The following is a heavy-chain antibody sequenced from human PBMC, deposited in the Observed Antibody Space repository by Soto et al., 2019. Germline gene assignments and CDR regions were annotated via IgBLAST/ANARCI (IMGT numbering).Heavy chain of an antibody. J-gene: IGHJ6*02. CDR1: GFTFSNAW. CDR2: IKSKTDGGTT. V-gene: IGHV3-15*07. CDR3: TTGTAVTSYYYYYGMDV. Sequence: GGSLRLSCAASGFTFSNAWMNWVRQAPGKGLEWVGRIKSKTDGGTTDYAAPVKGRFTISRDESKNTLYLQMNSLKTEDTAVYYCTTGTAVTSYYYYYGMDVWGQGTAVTVSS. D-gene: IGHD4-17*01.